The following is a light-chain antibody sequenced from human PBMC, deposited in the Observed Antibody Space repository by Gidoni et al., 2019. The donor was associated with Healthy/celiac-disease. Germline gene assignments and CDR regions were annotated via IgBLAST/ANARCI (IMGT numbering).Light chain of an antibody. CDR3: RQYGSSPWT. Sequence: EIVLTQSPGTLSLSPGERATLSCRASQSVSSSYLAWYKQKPGQAPRLLIYGASSRATGIPDRFSGSGSGTDFTLTISRLEPEDFAVNYCRQYGSSPWTFGQGTKVEIK. J-gene: IGKJ1*01. CDR1: QSVSSSY. CDR2: GAS. V-gene: IGKV3-20*01.